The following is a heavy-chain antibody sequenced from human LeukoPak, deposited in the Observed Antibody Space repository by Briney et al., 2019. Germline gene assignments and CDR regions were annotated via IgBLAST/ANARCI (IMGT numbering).Heavy chain of an antibody. Sequence: GGSLRLSCAASGFTFSNAWMSWVRQAPGKGLEWVGRIKSKTDGGTTDYTAPVKGRFTMSRDDSKNTLYLQMNSLKTEDTAVYYYTTGPFDYYGSASYLANGMDVWGQGTTVTVSS. D-gene: IGHD3-10*01. CDR2: IKSKTDGGTT. J-gene: IGHJ6*02. V-gene: IGHV3-15*01. CDR1: GFTFSNAW. CDR3: TTGPFDYYGSASYLANGMDV.